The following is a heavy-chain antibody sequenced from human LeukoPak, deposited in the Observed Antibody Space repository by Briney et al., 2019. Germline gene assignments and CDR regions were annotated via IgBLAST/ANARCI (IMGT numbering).Heavy chain of an antibody. D-gene: IGHD3-3*01. CDR2: IIPIFGTA. Sequence: SVKVSCKASGGTFSSYAISWVRQAPGQGLEWMGGIIPIFGTANYAQKFQGRVTITADESTSTAYMELSSLRSEDTAVYYCARWTKDFWSGYLTYGMDVWGQGTTVTVSS. CDR3: ARWTKDFWSGYLTYGMDV. CDR1: GGTFSSYA. J-gene: IGHJ6*02. V-gene: IGHV1-69*13.